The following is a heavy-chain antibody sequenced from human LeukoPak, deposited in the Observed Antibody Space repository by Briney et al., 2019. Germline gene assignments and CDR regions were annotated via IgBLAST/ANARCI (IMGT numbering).Heavy chain of an antibody. CDR3: SSSPRIVGRLDYYYYMDV. CDR1: GLTLSTYA. D-gene: IGHD6-6*01. V-gene: IGHV1-69*05. CDR2: IIPMFGSA. Sequence: SVKVSCKASGLTLSTYAISWVRQAPGQGLEWMGGIIPMFGSAHYAQKFQDRVTITTDESTTIAYMKLSSLRSEDTAVYYCSSSPRIVGRLDYYYYMDVWGKGTTVTVSS. J-gene: IGHJ6*03.